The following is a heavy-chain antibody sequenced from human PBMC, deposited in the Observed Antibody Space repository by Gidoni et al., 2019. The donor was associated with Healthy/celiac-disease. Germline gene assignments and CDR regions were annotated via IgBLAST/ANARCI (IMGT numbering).Heavy chain of an antibody. CDR2: ISSSSSYT. V-gene: IGHV3-11*05. CDR1: GFTFSDYY. Sequence: QVQLVESGGGLVKPGGSLRLSCAASGFTFSDYYMSWIRQAPGKGLEWVSYISSSSSYTNYADSVKGRFTISRDNAKNSLYLQMNSLRAEDTAVYYCARVVVAATYYFDYWGQGTLVTVSS. D-gene: IGHD2-15*01. CDR3: ARVVVAATYYFDY. J-gene: IGHJ4*02.